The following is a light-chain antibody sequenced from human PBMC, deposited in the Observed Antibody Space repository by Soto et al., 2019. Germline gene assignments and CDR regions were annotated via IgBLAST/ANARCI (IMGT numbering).Light chain of an antibody. CDR2: EGS. J-gene: IGLJ1*01. CDR1: SSDVGSYNL. Sequence: QSALTQPASVSGSPGQSITISCTGTSSDVGSYNLVSWYQQHPGKDPKLMIYEGSKRPSGVSNRFSGSKSGNTASLTISGLQAEDEADYYCCSYAGSSTDVFGTGTKVTVL. CDR3: CSYAGSSTDV. V-gene: IGLV2-23*01.